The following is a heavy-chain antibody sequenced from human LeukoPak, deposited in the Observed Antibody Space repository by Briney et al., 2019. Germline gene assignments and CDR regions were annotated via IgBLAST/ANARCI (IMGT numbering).Heavy chain of an antibody. CDR1: GGSISSYY. Sequence: SETLSLTCTVSGGSISSYYWSWIRQPPGKGLEWIGYIYYTGSTDYSPSLKSRVTISVDTSKNQFSLKVSSVTAADTAVYYCARVTDWNDLDYWGPGTLVTVSS. D-gene: IGHD1-1*01. V-gene: IGHV4-59*01. J-gene: IGHJ4*02. CDR3: ARVTDWNDLDY. CDR2: IYYTGST.